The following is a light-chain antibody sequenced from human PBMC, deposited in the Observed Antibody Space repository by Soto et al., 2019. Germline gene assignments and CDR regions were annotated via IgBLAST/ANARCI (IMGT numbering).Light chain of an antibody. CDR2: GAS. CDR3: QYYNNWPPSWT. Sequence: EIVMTQSPVTLSVSPGERATLSCRASQSVSSTVAWYQQKPGQAPRLLIFGASNRATRIPTRFSGAGSVTEFTLTISSLQSEDFAVYYCQYYNNWPPSWTFGQGTKVDIK. CDR1: QSVSST. J-gene: IGKJ1*01. V-gene: IGKV3-15*01.